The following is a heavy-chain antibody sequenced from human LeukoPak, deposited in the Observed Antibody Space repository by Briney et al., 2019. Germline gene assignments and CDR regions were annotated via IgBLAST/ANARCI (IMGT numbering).Heavy chain of an antibody. D-gene: IGHD3-10*01. V-gene: IGHV1-8*01. CDR2: MNPNSGNT. CDR1: GYTFTSYD. Sequence: GASVKVSCKASGYTFTSYDINWVRQATGQGLEWMGWMNPNSGNTGYAQKFQGRVTMTRNTSISTVYMELSSLRSEDTAVYYCARDLGITMVRGVPDYYMDVWGKGTTVTVSS. CDR3: ARDLGITMVRGVPDYYMDV. J-gene: IGHJ6*03.